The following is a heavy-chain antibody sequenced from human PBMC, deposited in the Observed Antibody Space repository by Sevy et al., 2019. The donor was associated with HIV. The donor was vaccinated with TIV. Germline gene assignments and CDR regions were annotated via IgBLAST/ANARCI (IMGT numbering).Heavy chain of an antibody. J-gene: IGHJ3*01. Sequence: GGSLRLSCTASGFTFSTYTMNWVRQAPGKGLEWVSSISFGINYIYYADSVKGRFTISSDNAKNSLYLQMNSLRAEDTALYYCARPYGSGSWEAFDLWGQGTMVTVSS. CDR2: ISFGINYI. CDR1: GFTFSTYT. CDR3: ARPYGSGSWEAFDL. V-gene: IGHV3-21*01. D-gene: IGHD3-10*01.